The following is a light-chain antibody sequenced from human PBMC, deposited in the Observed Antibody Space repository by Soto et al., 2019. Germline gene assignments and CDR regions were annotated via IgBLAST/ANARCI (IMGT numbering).Light chain of an antibody. J-gene: IGKJ1*01. Sequence: EIVLTQSPGTLSLSPGERATLSCRASQSVSNNYLAWYQQKPGQAPRLLIYGASNRATGIPARFRGSGSGTEFSLTISRLEPEDVAVYYFQRRRNWRWTFGQGTKVDIK. CDR1: QSVSNNY. CDR3: QRRRNWRWT. V-gene: IGKV3-11*01. CDR2: GAS.